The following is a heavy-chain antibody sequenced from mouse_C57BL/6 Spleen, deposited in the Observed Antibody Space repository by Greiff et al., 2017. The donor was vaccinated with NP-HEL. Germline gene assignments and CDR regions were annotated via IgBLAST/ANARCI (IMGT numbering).Heavy chain of an antibody. J-gene: IGHJ4*01. Sequence: EVQLQQSGTVLARPGASVKMSCKTSGYTFTSYWMHWVKQRPGQGLEWIGAIYPGNSDTSYNQKFKGKAKLTAVTSASTAYMELSSLTNEDSAVYYCTGSNYGGDAMDYWGQGTSVTVSS. D-gene: IGHD2-5*01. CDR1: GYTFTSYW. CDR2: IYPGNSDT. V-gene: IGHV1-5*01. CDR3: TGSNYGGDAMDY.